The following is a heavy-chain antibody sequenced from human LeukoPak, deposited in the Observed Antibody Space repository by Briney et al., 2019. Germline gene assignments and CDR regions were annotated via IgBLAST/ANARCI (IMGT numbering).Heavy chain of an antibody. J-gene: IGHJ3*02. CDR3: ARGLYYYGTDAFDI. CDR1: GFSFSSYS. V-gene: IGHV3-21*01. Sequence: TGGSLRLSCAAPGFSFSSYSMDWVRQAPGRGLEWVSSISASGNYIYYADSVKGRFTISRESAENSLYLQMNSLGAEDTAVYYCARGLYYYGTDAFDIWGQGTLVTVS. D-gene: IGHD3-16*01. CDR2: ISASGNYI.